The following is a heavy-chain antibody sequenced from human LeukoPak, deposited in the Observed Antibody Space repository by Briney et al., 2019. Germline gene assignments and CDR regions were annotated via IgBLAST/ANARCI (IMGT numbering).Heavy chain of an antibody. D-gene: IGHD3-10*01. CDR3: AGYGSGSYWD. V-gene: IGHV4-59*01. Sequence: SETLSLTCTVSGGSISSYYWSRIRQPPGKGLEWIGYIYYSGSTNYNPSLKSRVTISVDTSKNQFSLKLSSVTAADTAVYYCAGYGSGSYWDWGQGTLVTVSS. J-gene: IGHJ4*02. CDR2: IYYSGST. CDR1: GGSISSYY.